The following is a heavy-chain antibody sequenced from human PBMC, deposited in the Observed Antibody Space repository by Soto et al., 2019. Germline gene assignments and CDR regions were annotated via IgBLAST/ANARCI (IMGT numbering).Heavy chain of an antibody. CDR1: GYTFTSYG. Sequence: VSVKVSCKASGYTFTSYGIIWVRQAPGQGLEWMGWISAYNGNTNYAQKLQGRVTMTTDTSTSTAYMELRSLRSDDTAVYYCARMYSSGWVFDYWGQGTLVTVSS. CDR3: ARMYSSGWVFDY. V-gene: IGHV1-18*01. CDR2: ISAYNGNT. D-gene: IGHD6-19*01. J-gene: IGHJ4*02.